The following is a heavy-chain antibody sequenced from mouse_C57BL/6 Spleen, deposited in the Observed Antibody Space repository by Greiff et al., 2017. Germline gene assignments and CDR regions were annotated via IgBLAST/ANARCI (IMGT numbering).Heavy chain of an antibody. Sequence: EVQLQESGTVLARPGASVKMSCKTSGYTFTSYWMHWVKQRPGQGLEWIGAISPGNSDTSYNQKFKGKAKLTAVTSASTAYMELSSLTNEDSAVYYCTRRAYYYGNYFDYWGQGTTLTVSS. CDR1: GYTFTSYW. CDR2: ISPGNSDT. J-gene: IGHJ2*01. CDR3: TRRAYYYGNYFDY. D-gene: IGHD1-1*01. V-gene: IGHV1-5*01.